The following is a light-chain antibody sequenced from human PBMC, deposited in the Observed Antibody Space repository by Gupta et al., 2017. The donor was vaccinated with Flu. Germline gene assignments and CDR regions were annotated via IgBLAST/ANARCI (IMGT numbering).Light chain of an antibody. CDR3: AAWDDSLSGDV. V-gene: IGLV1-47*01. CDR2: RSD. CDR1: SSNVGSNY. J-gene: IGLJ2*01. Sequence: RVTISCSGSSSNVGSNYVSWYQHLPGTAPKLLMYRSDQRPSGVPDRISGSKSGTSATLAISGLRAEDEADYYCAAWDDSLSGDVFGGGTKLTVL.